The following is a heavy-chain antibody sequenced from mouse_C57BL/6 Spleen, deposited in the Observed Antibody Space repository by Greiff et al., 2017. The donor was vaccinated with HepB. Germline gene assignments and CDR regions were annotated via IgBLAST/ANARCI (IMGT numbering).Heavy chain of an antibody. J-gene: IGHJ4*01. CDR2: ISSGGSYT. V-gene: IGHV5-6*02. CDR1: GFTFSSYG. Sequence: EVKLVESGGDLVKPGGSLKLSCAASGFTFSSYGMSWVRQTPDKRLEWVATISSGGSYTYYPDSVKGRFTITRDNAKNTLYLQMSSLKSEDTAVYYCARRNGYGGAMDYWGQGTSVTVSS. D-gene: IGHD2-2*01. CDR3: ARRNGYGGAMDY.